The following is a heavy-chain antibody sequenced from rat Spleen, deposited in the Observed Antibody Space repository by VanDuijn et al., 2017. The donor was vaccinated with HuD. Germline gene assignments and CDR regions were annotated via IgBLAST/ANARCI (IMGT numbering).Heavy chain of an antibody. CDR2: ISYNGVST. V-gene: IGHV5-20*01. J-gene: IGHJ2*01. Sequence: EVQLVESGGGLVQPGRSMKLSCAASGFTFSDYGMAWVLQAPTKGLEWVASISYNGVSTYYRDSVKGRFTVSRDTAKSTLYLQMDSLRSEDTATYYCTTVPSWLLSLHYWGQGVMVTVSS. CDR1: GFTFSDYG. D-gene: IGHD1-12*03. CDR3: TTVPSWLLSLHY.